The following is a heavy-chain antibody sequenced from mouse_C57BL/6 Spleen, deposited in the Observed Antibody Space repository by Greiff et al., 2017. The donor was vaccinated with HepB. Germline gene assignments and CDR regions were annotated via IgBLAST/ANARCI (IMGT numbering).Heavy chain of an antibody. CDR2: IYPSDSET. Sequence: VQLQQPGAELVRPGSSVKLSCKASGYTFTSYWMDWVKQRPGQGLEWIGNIYPSDSETHYNQKFKDKATLTVDKSSSTAYMQLSSLTSEDSAVYYCARHGYSNPCFDYWGQGTTLTVSS. CDR1: GYTFTSYW. D-gene: IGHD2-5*01. J-gene: IGHJ2*01. V-gene: IGHV1-61*01. CDR3: ARHGYSNPCFDY.